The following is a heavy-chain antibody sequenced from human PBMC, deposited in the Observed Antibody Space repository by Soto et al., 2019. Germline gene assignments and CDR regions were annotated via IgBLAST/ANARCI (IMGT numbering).Heavy chain of an antibody. CDR2: ISAYNGNT. J-gene: IGHJ4*02. V-gene: IGHV1-18*01. CDR1: GYTFTSYG. D-gene: IGHD3-22*01. CDR3: ARDSLGYYDSSGDDFDY. Sequence: QVQLVQSGAEVKKPGASVKVSCKASGYTFTSYGISWVRQAPGQGLEWMGWISAYNGNTNYAQKLQGRVTMTTDTSXSXXYRELRSLRSEDTAVYYCARDSLGYYDSSGDDFDYWGQGTLVTVSS.